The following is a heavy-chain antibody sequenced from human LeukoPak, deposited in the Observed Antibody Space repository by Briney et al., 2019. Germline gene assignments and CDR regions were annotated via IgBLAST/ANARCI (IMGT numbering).Heavy chain of an antibody. Sequence: ASVKVSCKASGGTFSSYAISWVRQAPGQGLEWMGGIIPIFGTANYAQEFQGRVTITADESTSTAYMELSSLRSEDTAVYYCALGYCSGGSCYAAFDIWGQGTMVTVSS. V-gene: IGHV1-69*13. CDR2: IIPIFGTA. CDR1: GGTFSSYA. J-gene: IGHJ3*02. D-gene: IGHD2-15*01. CDR3: ALGYCSGGSCYAAFDI.